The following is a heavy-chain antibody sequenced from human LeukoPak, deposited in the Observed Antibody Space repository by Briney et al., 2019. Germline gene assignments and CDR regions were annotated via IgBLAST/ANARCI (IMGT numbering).Heavy chain of an antibody. Sequence: ASVKVSCKASGYTFTGYYMHWVRQAPGQGLEWMGWIDPNSGGTNYAQKFQGRVTMTRDTSISTAYMEMSRLRSDDTAVYYCTFSYGYPTFDYWGQGTLVTVSS. CDR3: TFSYGYPTFDY. D-gene: IGHD5-18*01. J-gene: IGHJ4*02. V-gene: IGHV1-2*02. CDR2: IDPNSGGT. CDR1: GYTFTGYY.